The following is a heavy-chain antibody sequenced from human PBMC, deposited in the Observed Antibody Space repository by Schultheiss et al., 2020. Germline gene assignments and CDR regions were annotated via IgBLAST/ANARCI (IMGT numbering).Heavy chain of an antibody. Sequence: SGPTLVKPTQTLTLTCTFSGFSLSTSGMCVSWIRQPPGKALEWLARIDWDDDKHYSTSLKTRLTISKDTSKDQVVLTMTNMDPVDTATYYCARYRGAGSGYAAFDIWGQGTMVTVSS. V-gene: IGHV2-70*11. CDR1: GFSLSTSGMC. J-gene: IGHJ3*02. D-gene: IGHD5-18*01. CDR3: ARYRGAGSGYAAFDI. CDR2: IDWDDDK.